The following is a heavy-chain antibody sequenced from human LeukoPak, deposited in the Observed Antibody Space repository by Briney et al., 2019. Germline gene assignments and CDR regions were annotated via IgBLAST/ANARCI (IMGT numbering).Heavy chain of an antibody. CDR2: MNPNSGNT. D-gene: IGHD1-7*01. CDR3: ARAESWTGTTDYYHMDV. J-gene: IGHJ6*03. CDR1: GYTFTSYG. Sequence: ASVKVSFNASGYTFTSYGIYCVRQATGQGLEWMGWMNPNSGNTGYAQKFQGRVTMTRNTAISTAYMELSSLRSEDTAVYYCARAESWTGTTDYYHMDVWGQGTMVTVSS. V-gene: IGHV1-8*01.